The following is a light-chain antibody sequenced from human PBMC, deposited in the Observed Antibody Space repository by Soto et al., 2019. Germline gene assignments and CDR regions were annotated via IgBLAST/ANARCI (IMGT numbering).Light chain of an antibody. CDR1: QSISRW. Sequence: EIQTTQVPSTLSASIVERVIITCRASQSISRWLAWYQQKPGKAPKLLISDASILESGIPSRFSGSKSGTEFTLTICSLQPDDFATYYCQQYHAYRTLGQGTKVYI. J-gene: IGKJ1*01. V-gene: IGKV1-5*01. CDR3: QQYHAYRT. CDR2: DAS.